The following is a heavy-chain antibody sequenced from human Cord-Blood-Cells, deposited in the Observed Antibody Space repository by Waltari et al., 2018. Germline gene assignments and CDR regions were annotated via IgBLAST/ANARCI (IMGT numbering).Heavy chain of an antibody. J-gene: IGHJ6*02. D-gene: IGHD6-6*01. V-gene: IGHV4-38-2*01. CDR2: FYQDVTT. CDR3: ASISSFACAYYYYCGMDV. CDR1: GYSISSGYY. Sequence: QVQLQESGPGLVKPSETLSLTCAVSGYSISSGYYWGWIRQPPGKGLEWIGSFYQDVTTDHNPSVKRRVTITVATCKSQFSRKLSSVTAADTAGYYCASISSFACAYYYYCGMDVWGQGTAVTVSS.